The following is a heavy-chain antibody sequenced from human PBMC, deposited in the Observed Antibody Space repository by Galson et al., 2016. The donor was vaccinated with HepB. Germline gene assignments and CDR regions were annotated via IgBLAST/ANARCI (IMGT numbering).Heavy chain of an antibody. CDR3: ARGGIYGGY. Sequence: SLRLSCAASGFTVRNNYMRWVRQAPGKGLECVSVIYSGGSTYYADSVKGRFTISRDNSKNPLYLQMNSLRADDTAVYYCARGGIYGGYWGQGTLVTVSS. D-gene: IGHD1-26*01. CDR1: GFTVRNNY. CDR2: IYSGGST. J-gene: IGHJ4*02. V-gene: IGHV3-53*01.